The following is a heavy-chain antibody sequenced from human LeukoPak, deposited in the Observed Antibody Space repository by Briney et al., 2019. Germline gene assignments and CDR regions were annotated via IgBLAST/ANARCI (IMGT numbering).Heavy chain of an antibody. CDR2: INPNSGGT. J-gene: IGHJ4*02. CDR1: GYTFTGYY. Sequence: ASVKVSCKASGYTFTGYYMHWVRQAPGQGLEWMGWINPNSGGTNYAQKFQGRVTMTRDTSISTAYMELSRLRSDDTAVYYCARDSGYSSGWYINRPQWFDYWGQGTLVTVSS. D-gene: IGHD6-19*01. V-gene: IGHV1-2*02. CDR3: ARDSGYSSGWYINRPQWFDY.